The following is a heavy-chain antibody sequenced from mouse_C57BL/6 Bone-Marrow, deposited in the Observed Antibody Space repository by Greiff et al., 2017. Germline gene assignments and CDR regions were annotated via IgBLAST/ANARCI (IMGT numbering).Heavy chain of an antibody. CDR2: IDPENGDT. CDR1: GFNIKDDY. Sequence: DVQLQESGAELVRPGASVKLSCTASGFNIKDDYMHWVKQRPEQGLEWIGWIDPENGDTEYASKFQGKATITADTSSNTAYLQLSSLTSEDTAVYYCTTGGSSYYWGQGTTLTVSS. D-gene: IGHD1-1*01. CDR3: TTGGSSYY. V-gene: IGHV14-4*01. J-gene: IGHJ2*01.